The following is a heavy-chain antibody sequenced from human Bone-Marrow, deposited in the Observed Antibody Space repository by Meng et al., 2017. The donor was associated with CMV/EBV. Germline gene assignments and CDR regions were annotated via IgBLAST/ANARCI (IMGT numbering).Heavy chain of an antibody. CDR1: GGSFSGYY. V-gene: IGHV4-34*01. CDR2: INHSGST. D-gene: IGHD3-16*01. CDR3: ARVFMGAENY. J-gene: IGHJ4*02. Sequence: SETLSLTCAVYGGSFSGYYWSWIRQPPGKGLEWIGEINHSGSTNYNPSLKSRVTISVDTSKNQFSLKLSSVTAADTAVYYCARVFMGAENYWGQGTLVTVSS.